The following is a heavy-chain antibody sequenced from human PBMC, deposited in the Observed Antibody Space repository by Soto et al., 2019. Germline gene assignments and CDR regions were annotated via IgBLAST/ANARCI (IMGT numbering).Heavy chain of an antibody. CDR3: AKDLESGSGSAFPFYYYYGMDV. V-gene: IGHV3-9*01. D-gene: IGHD3-10*01. CDR1: GFTFDDYA. J-gene: IGHJ6*02. CDR2: ISWNSGSI. Sequence: PGGSLRLSCAASGFTFDDYAMHWVRQAPGKGLEWVSGISWNSGSIGYADSVKGRFTISRDNAKNSLYLQMNSLRAEDTALYYCAKDLESGSGSAFPFYYYYGMDVWGQGTTVTVSS.